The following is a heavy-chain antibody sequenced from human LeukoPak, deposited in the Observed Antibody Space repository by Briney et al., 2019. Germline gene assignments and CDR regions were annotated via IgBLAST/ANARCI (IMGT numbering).Heavy chain of an antibody. J-gene: IGHJ4*02. Sequence: GGSLRLSCAASGFTFSDYYMSWIRQAPGKGLEWVSYISSSGSTIYYADSVKGRFTITRDNSKNTLYLQMNSLRAEDTAVYYCAKDPASPSYYDILTGYYGYWGQGTLVTVSS. CDR3: AKDPASPSYYDILTGYYGY. CDR1: GFTFSDYY. D-gene: IGHD3-9*01. V-gene: IGHV3-11*04. CDR2: ISSSGSTI.